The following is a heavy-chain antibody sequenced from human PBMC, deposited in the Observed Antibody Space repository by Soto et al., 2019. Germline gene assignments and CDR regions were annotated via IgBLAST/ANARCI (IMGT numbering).Heavy chain of an antibody. CDR2: IDHSGST. CDR3: ARRGCPPNYRFDL. Sequence: SETLSLTCDVSGYSISSGYYWGWMRQPPGKGLEWIGSIDHSGSTYYSPSLKSRVTISVDTSKNQFSLKLNSVTAADTAVYYCARRGCPPNYRFDLWGRGTLVTVSS. V-gene: IGHV4-38-2*01. CDR1: GYSISSGYY. D-gene: IGHD3-16*02. J-gene: IGHJ2*01.